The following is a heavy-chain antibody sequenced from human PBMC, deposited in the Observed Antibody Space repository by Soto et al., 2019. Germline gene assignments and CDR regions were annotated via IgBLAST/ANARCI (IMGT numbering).Heavy chain of an antibody. J-gene: IGHJ5*02. D-gene: IGHD2-2*01. CDR1: GFTFSSYS. CDR3: ARAHCSSTSCYDP. Sequence: GGSLRLSCAASGFTFSSYSLNWVRQAPGKGLEWVSSISSSSYIYYADSVKGRFTISRDNAKNSLYLQMNSLRAEDTAVYYCARAHCSSTSCYDPWGQGTLVTVSS. CDR2: ISSSSYI. V-gene: IGHV3-21*01.